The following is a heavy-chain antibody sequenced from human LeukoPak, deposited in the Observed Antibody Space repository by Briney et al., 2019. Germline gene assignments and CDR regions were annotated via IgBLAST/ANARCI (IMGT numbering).Heavy chain of an antibody. Sequence: GESLKISCKGSGYSLTSYWIGWVRQMPGKGLEWMGIIYPGDSDTRYSPSFQGRVTISADKSISTAYLQWSSLKASDTAMYYCARRRDLYSGSYYPFDYWGQGTLVTVSS. CDR2: IYPGDSDT. CDR3: ARRRDLYSGSYYPFDY. J-gene: IGHJ4*02. D-gene: IGHD1-26*01. V-gene: IGHV5-51*01. CDR1: GYSLTSYW.